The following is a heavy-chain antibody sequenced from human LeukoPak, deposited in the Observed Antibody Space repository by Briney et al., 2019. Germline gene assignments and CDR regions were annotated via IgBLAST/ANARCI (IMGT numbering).Heavy chain of an antibody. CDR2: INPNSGGT. J-gene: IGHJ4*02. V-gene: IGHV1-2*02. CDR1: AHTFISNY. Sequence: ASVKVSCKASAHTFISNYMHWVRQAPGQGREWMGWINPNSGGTNYAKKFQGRVTMTRDTSISTAYMELSRLRSDDTAVYYCAKDQGSRDGYNSHTDLDCWGQGTLVTVSS. D-gene: IGHD5-24*01. CDR3: AKDQGSRDGYNSHTDLDC.